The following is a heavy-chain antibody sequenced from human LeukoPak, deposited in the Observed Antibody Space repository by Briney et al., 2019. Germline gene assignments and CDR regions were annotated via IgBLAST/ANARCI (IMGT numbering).Heavy chain of an antibody. CDR3: ASNTAMDHLGFDY. CDR1: GFTFSSYS. D-gene: IGHD5-18*01. J-gene: IGHJ4*02. Sequence: GGSLRLSCAASGFTFSSYSMNWVRQAPGKGLEWVSYISSSSSTIYYADSVKGRFTISRDNAKNSLYLQMNSLRAEDTAVYYCASNTAMDHLGFDYWGQGTLVTVSS. V-gene: IGHV3-48*01. CDR2: ISSSSSTI.